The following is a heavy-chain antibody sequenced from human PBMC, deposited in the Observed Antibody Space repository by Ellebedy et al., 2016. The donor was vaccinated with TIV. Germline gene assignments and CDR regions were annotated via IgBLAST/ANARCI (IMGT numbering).Heavy chain of an antibody. Sequence: GESLKISXAASGFIFSGIGMHWVRQAPGKGLEWVAAISYDGTNTFYADSVKGRFTVSRDNSKNTLYLEANSLRVADTAVYYCAKRRVAGRFYGMDVWGQGTTVTVSS. CDR2: ISYDGTNT. V-gene: IGHV3-30*18. D-gene: IGHD2-15*01. J-gene: IGHJ6*02. CDR1: GFIFSGIG. CDR3: AKRRVAGRFYGMDV.